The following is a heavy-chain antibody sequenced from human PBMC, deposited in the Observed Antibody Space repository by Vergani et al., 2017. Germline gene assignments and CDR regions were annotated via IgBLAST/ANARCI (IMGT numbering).Heavy chain of an antibody. Sequence: QVQLVPSGAEVKTPGASVKVSCKASGYTFTSYGISWVRQAPGQGLEWMGWISAYNGNTNYAQKLQGRVTMTTDTSTSTAYMELRSLRSDDTAVYYCASMYYDYVWGSYRYTWFDPWGQGTLVTVSS. CDR3: ASMYYDYVWGSYRYTWFDP. D-gene: IGHD3-16*02. V-gene: IGHV1-18*04. J-gene: IGHJ5*02. CDR1: GYTFTSYG. CDR2: ISAYNGNT.